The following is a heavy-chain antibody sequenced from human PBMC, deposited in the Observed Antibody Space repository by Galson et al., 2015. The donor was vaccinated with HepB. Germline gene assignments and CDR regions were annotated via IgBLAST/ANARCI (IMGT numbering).Heavy chain of an antibody. CDR1: GYRFSSYW. D-gene: IGHD6-13*01. CDR2: IYPGDSDT. J-gene: IGHJ4*02. V-gene: IGHV5-51*01. CDR3: ARHGGYSTGWYITAIDY. Sequence: SGAEVKKPGESLKISCKGSGYRFSSYWIAWVRQMPGKGLEWMGIIYPGDSDTRYSPSFQGQVTISADKSISTAYLQWSSLKASDSARYYCARHGGYSTGWYITAIDYWGQGTPVTVSS.